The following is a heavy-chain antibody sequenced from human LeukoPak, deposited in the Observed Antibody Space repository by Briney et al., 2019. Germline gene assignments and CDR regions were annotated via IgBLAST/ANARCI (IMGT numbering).Heavy chain of an antibody. Sequence: SETLSLTCAVYGGSFSGYYWSWIRQPPGKGLEWIGEINHSGSTNYNPSLKSRVTISVDTSKNQFSLKLSSVTAADTAVYYCARHYRGIVGAHFDYWGQGTLVTVSS. CDR3: ARHYRGIVGAHFDY. D-gene: IGHD1-26*01. CDR1: GGSFSGYY. J-gene: IGHJ4*02. V-gene: IGHV4-34*01. CDR2: INHSGST.